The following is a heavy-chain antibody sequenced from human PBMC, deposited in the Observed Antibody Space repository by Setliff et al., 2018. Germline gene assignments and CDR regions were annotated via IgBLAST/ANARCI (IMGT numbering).Heavy chain of an antibody. CDR1: GGAFSNYG. CDR3: ARWNGSGHFYY. V-gene: IGHV1-69*11. J-gene: IGHJ4*02. D-gene: IGHD3-3*01. CDR2: IIPILETT. Sequence: SVKVSCKVSGGAFSNYGLSWVRQAPGQGLLWMGRIIPILETTNYAQNFQGRVSITADESTRTAYMELSSLTFEDTAVYYCARWNGSGHFYYWGQGTWVTVSS.